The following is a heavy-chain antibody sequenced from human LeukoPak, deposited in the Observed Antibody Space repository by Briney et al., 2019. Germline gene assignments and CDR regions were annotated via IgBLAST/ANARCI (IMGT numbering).Heavy chain of an antibody. D-gene: IGHD3-9*01. CDR1: GYTFTGYY. CDR2: INPNSGGT. J-gene: IGHJ6*03. CDR3: ARGASIRYFDWFHYYMDV. V-gene: IGHV1-2*02. Sequence: ASVKVSCKASGYTFTGYYMHWVRQAPGQGLEWMGWINPNSGGTNYAQKFQGRVTMTRDTSISTAYMELSRLRSDDTAVYYCARGASIRYFDWFHYYMDVWGKGTTVTVSS.